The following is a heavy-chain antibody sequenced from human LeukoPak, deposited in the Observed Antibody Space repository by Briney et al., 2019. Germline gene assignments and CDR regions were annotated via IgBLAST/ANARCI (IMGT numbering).Heavy chain of an antibody. D-gene: IGHD2-21*02. V-gene: IGHV3-53*04. CDR3: AKDRGDFP. J-gene: IGHJ5*02. CDR2: LYSGGNT. Sequence: PGGSLRLSCAVSGFSVSDTPMTWVRQAPGKGLEWVSILYSGGNTYYGDSVKGRFTVSRQNSKNTLYLQMNTLKPEDTAVYYCAKDRGDFPWGQGTLVTVSS. CDR1: GFSVSDTP.